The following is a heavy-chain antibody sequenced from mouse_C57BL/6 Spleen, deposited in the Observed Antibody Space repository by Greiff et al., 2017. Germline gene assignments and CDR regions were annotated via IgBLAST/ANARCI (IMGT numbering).Heavy chain of an antibody. CDR2: ISSGGDYI. CDR3: TRERTGIDY. Sequence: EVKLMESGEGLVKPGGSLKLSCAASGFTFSSYAMSWVRQTPEKRLEWVAYISSGGDYIYYADTVKGRFTISRDNARNTLYLQMSSLKSEDTAMYYCTRERTGIDYWGQGTTLTVSS. V-gene: IGHV5-9-1*02. CDR1: GFTFSSYA. J-gene: IGHJ2*01. D-gene: IGHD4-1*01.